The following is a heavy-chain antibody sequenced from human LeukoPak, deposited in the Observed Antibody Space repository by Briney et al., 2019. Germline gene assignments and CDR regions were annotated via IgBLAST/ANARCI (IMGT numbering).Heavy chain of an antibody. Sequence: SVKVSCKASGGTFSSYAIGWVRQAPGQGLEWMGGIIPIFGTANYAQKFQGRVTITADESTSTAYMELSSLRSEDTAVYYCARRKRNGDGNDYWGQGTLVTVSS. CDR2: IIPIFGTA. V-gene: IGHV1-69*13. CDR1: GGTFSSYA. D-gene: IGHD4-17*01. CDR3: ARRKRNGDGNDY. J-gene: IGHJ4*02.